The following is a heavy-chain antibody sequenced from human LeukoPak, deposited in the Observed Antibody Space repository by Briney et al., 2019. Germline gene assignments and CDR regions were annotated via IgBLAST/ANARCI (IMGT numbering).Heavy chain of an antibody. J-gene: IGHJ3*02. CDR2: LNPNSGNT. V-gene: IGHV1-8*01. Sequence: ASVKVSCKASGYTFTSYDINWLRQATGQGLGWMGWLNPNSGNTGYAQKFQGRVTMTRNTSISTAYMELSSLRSEDTAVYYCASKAPDSSGSPDAFDIWGQGTMVTVPS. D-gene: IGHD3-22*01. CDR1: GYTFTSYD. CDR3: ASKAPDSSGSPDAFDI.